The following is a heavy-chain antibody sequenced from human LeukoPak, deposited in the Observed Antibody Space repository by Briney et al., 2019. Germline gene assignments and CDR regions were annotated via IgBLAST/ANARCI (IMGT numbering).Heavy chain of an antibody. CDR3: AGNWNDKRVDY. CDR1: GYSISSGYY. CDR2: IYHSGST. D-gene: IGHD1-1*01. V-gene: IGHV4-38-2*01. Sequence: SETLSLTCAVSGYSISSGYYWGWIRQPPGKGLEWIGSIYHSGSTYYNPSLKSRVTISVDTSKNQSSLKLSSVTAADTAVYYCAGNWNDKRVDYWGQGTLVTVSS. J-gene: IGHJ4*02.